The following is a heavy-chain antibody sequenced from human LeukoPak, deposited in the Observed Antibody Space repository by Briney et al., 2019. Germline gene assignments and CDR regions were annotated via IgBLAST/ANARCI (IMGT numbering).Heavy chain of an antibody. CDR3: AKDQVGATLS. D-gene: IGHD1-26*01. J-gene: IGHJ4*02. CDR1: GSTFSSYA. CDR2: ISYDGNNK. V-gene: IGHV3-30*04. Sequence: PGGSLRLSCAASGSTFSSYAMHWVRQPPSKGLEGVAVISYDGNNKYYADSVKGRFTISRDNTKNTLYLQMYSLRAEDTAVYYCAKDQVGATLSWGQGTLVTVSS.